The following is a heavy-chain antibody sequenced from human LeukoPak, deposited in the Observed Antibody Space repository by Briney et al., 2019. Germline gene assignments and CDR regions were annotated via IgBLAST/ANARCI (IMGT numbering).Heavy chain of an antibody. CDR2: FDPEDGET. D-gene: IGHD2-2*01. V-gene: IGHV1-24*01. J-gene: IGHJ4*02. CDR3: ARDGCSSTSCPLRY. CDR1: GYTLTELS. Sequence: ASVKVSCKVSGYTLTELSMHWVRQAPGKGLEWMGGFDPEDGETIYAQKFQGRVTITADESTSTAYMELSSLRSEDTAVYYCARDGCSSTSCPLRYWGQGTLVTVSS.